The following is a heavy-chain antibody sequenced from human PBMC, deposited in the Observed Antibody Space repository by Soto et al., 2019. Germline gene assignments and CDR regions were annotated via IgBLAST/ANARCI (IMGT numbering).Heavy chain of an antibody. CDR1: GFIFNNYA. J-gene: IGHJ4*02. V-gene: IGHV1-18*04. D-gene: IGHD3-22*01. CDR2: ISANSGNT. CDR3: ATAGNYDSSGRDF. Sequence: ASVKVSCKXFGFIFNNYAISWVRQAPGQGLEWMGWISANSGNTNYAQKLQGRVTMTTDTSTSTAYMELRSLRSDDTAVYYCATAGNYDSSGRDFWGQGTQVTVSS.